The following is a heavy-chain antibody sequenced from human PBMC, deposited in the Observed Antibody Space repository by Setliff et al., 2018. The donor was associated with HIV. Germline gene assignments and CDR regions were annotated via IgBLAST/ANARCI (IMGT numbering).Heavy chain of an antibody. Sequence: SETLSLTCNVSGGSIGSYHWAWIRQSPGKGLEYIGNIRHSGYTNYNPSLKSRLYMSVDTSNYQISLKLTAVTAADTAVYYCAREFSERSPNPDHYYYYMDVWGKGTTVTVSS. CDR2: IRHSGYT. V-gene: IGHV4-59*01. J-gene: IGHJ6*03. CDR3: AREFSERSPNPDHYYYYMDV. CDR1: GGSIGSYH. D-gene: IGHD6-19*01.